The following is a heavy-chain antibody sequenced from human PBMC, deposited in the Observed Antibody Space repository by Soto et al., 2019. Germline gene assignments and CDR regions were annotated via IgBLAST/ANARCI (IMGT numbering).Heavy chain of an antibody. J-gene: IGHJ6*02. CDR1: GGNFSIYA. D-gene: IGHD5-12*01. V-gene: IGHV1-69*13. CDR3: ARAQYAATSSAYYYYGMDV. Sequence: SLKVSCKASGGNFSIYAISWVRQAPGQGHEWMGGIIPIFGTANYAQKFQGRVTITADESTSTAYMELSSLRSEDTAVYYCARAQYAATSSAYYYYGMDVWGRGTTVTVSS. CDR2: IIPIFGTA.